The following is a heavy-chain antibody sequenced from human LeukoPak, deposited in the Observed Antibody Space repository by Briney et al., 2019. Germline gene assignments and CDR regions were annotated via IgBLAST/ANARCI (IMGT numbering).Heavy chain of an antibody. Sequence: GGSLRLSCAASGFTFSSYGMHWVRQAPGKGLEWVAVISYDGSNKYYADSVKGRFTISRDNSKNTLYPQMNSLRAEDTAVYYCAKEGSSSWTPNEWGQGTLVTVSS. CDR2: ISYDGSNK. CDR1: GFTFSSYG. V-gene: IGHV3-30*18. J-gene: IGHJ4*02. D-gene: IGHD6-13*01. CDR3: AKEGSSSWTPNE.